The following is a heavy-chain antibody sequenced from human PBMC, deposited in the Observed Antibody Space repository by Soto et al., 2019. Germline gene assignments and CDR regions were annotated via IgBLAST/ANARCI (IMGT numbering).Heavy chain of an antibody. Sequence: PSQTLSLTCAISGDSVSSNSAAWNWIRQSPSRGLEWLGRTYYRSKWYNDYAVSVKSRITINPDTSKNQFSLQLNSVTPEDTAVYYCAREVATIRGYYYSGMDVWGQGTTVTVSS. CDR3: AREVATIRGYYYSGMDV. J-gene: IGHJ6*02. D-gene: IGHD5-12*01. CDR1: GDSVSSNSAA. V-gene: IGHV6-1*01. CDR2: TYYRSKWYN.